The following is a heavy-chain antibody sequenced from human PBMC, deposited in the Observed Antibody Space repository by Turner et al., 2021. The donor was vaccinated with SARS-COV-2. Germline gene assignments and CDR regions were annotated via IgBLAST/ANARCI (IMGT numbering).Heavy chain of an antibody. D-gene: IGHD1-26*01. J-gene: IGHJ4*02. CDR2: IYYSGST. CDR3: ARHSPELRGDYFDY. V-gene: IGHV4-39*01. Sequence: QLQLQESGPGLVKPSETLSLTCTVSGGSISSSSYYWGWIRQPPGKGLEWIGYIYYSGSTYYNPSLKSRVTISVDTSKNQFSLKLSSATAADTAVYYCARHSPELRGDYFDYWGQGTLVTVSS. CDR1: GGSISSSSYY.